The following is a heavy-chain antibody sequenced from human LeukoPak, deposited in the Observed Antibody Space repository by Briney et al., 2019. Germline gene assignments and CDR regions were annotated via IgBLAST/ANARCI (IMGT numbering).Heavy chain of an antibody. J-gene: IGHJ6*03. D-gene: IGHD5-18*01. CDR3: ARMRIQPWGDYDYYMDV. V-gene: IGHV4-61*02. CDR1: GGSISSAGYY. Sequence: SQTLSLTCSVSGGSISSAGYYWSWIRQSAGKALEGIGLIYSSGSTNYNPSLKSRVTISVDKSKNQFSLNLTSVTAADTGLYFCARMRIQPWGDYDYYMDVWGKGTPVTVSS. CDR2: IYSSGST.